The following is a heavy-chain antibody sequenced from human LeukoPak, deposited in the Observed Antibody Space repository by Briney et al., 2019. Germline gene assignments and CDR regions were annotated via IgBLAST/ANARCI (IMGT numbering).Heavy chain of an antibody. V-gene: IGHV3-9*01. CDR2: ISWNSGSI. CDR3: AKDMGKQWLLLRAFDI. Sequence: PGGSLRLSCAASGFTFDDYAMHWVRQAPGKGLEWVSGISWNSGSIGYADSVKGRFTISRDNAKNSLYLQMNSLRAEDTALYYCAKDMGKQWLLLRAFDIWGQGTMVTVSS. CDR1: GFTFDDYA. D-gene: IGHD6-19*01. J-gene: IGHJ3*02.